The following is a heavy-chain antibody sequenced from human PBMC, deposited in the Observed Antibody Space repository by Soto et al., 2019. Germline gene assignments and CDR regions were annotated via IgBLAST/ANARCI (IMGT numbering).Heavy chain of an antibody. V-gene: IGHV1-3*01. D-gene: IGHD3-16*01. CDR1: GYIFSTYS. J-gene: IGHJ3*02. CDR3: ARPGIMITSGSNDAFHT. CDR2: INAGNGNT. Sequence: GASVKVSCKASGYIFSTYSIHWVRQAPGQRLEWMGWINAGNGNTKYSQRFQGRVTFARDTSAGTAHMELSSLRSEDTAMYYCARPGIMITSGSNDAFHTWG.